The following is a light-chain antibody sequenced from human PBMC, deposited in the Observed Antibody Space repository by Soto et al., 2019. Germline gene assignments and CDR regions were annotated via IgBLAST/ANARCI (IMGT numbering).Light chain of an antibody. CDR2: DAS. V-gene: IGKV3-20*01. CDR1: QTVSSSF. J-gene: IGKJ1*01. CDR3: QQFGSLGT. Sequence: EVVLTQSPGTLSLSPGERATLSCRTSQTVSSSFLAWYQQKPGQAPRLLMFDASNRATDIPDRFSSSGSGTDFTLTIGSLEPEDFAVYYCQQFGSLGTFGQGTKVDIK.